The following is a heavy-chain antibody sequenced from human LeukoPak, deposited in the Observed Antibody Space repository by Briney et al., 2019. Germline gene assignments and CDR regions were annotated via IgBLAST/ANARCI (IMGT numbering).Heavy chain of an antibody. CDR1: GFTFTSSA. J-gene: IGHJ6*03. CDR2: IVDGSGNT. D-gene: IGHD1-26*01. Sequence: ASVKVSCKACGFTFTSSAVQWVRQARGQGLEWIGWIVDGSGNTSYVQRFQERVTITRDMSTSTAYMELSSLRSEDTAVYYCAADWEAIVGAKDYYYYMDVWGKGTTVTVSS. V-gene: IGHV1-58*01. CDR3: AADWEAIVGAKDYYYYMDV.